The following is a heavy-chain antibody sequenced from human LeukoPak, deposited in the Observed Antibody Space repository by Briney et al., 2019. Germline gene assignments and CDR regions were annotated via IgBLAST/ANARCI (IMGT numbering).Heavy chain of an antibody. CDR1: GYTSTSYG. D-gene: IGHD6-19*01. CDR3: ARDKQWLVTPYYFDY. V-gene: IGHV1-18*01. J-gene: IGHJ4*02. Sequence: ASVKVSCKASGYTSTSYGISWVRQAPGQGLEWMGWISAYNGNTNYAQKLQGRVIMTTDTSTSTAYMELRSLRSDDTAVYYCARDKQWLVTPYYFDYWGQGTLVAVSS. CDR2: ISAYNGNT.